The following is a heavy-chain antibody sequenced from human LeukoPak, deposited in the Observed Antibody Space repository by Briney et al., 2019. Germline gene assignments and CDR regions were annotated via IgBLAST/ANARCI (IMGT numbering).Heavy chain of an antibody. CDR3: AREYSYGSLDY. J-gene: IGHJ4*02. V-gene: IGHV3-21*06. CDR2: ISSGTSYI. CDR1: GFTFSIYT. D-gene: IGHD5-18*01. Sequence: GGSLRLSCAASGFTFSIYTMNWVRQAPGKGLEWVSSISSGTSYIYYADSVKGRFTISRDNAKNSLYLQVNSLRAEDTAVYYCAREYSYGSLDYWGQGTLVTVSS.